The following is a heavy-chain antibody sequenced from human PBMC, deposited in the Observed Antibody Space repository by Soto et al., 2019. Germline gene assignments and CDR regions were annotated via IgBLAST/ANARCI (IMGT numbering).Heavy chain of an antibody. CDR2: IFYSGNT. CDR1: GGFSANVY. D-gene: IGHD2-15*01. V-gene: IGHV4-59*12. CDR3: ARVMIRGYPPRWFDS. Sequence: SETLSLTCSVSGGFSANVYYTWIRQPPGKGLEWIGEIFYSGNTNYNPSLKSRVTMSVDKSKNQFSLTLNSMTAADTATYYCARVMIRGYPPRWFDSWGQGTLVTVPQ. J-gene: IGHJ5*01.